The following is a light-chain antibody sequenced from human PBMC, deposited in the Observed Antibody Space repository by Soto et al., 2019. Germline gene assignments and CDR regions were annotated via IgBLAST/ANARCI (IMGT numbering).Light chain of an antibody. CDR2: DNT. J-gene: IGLJ2*01. CDR1: SSNIGNNY. CDR3: GSWDTSVTAVV. Sequence: QSVLTQPPSVSAPPGQRVTISCSGSSSNIGNNYVACYQQLPGAAPRLLIYDNTQRSSGIPDRFSGSKSVTSATLAITGLQTGDEAAYYCGSWDTSVTAVVFGGGTKLTVL. V-gene: IGLV1-51*01.